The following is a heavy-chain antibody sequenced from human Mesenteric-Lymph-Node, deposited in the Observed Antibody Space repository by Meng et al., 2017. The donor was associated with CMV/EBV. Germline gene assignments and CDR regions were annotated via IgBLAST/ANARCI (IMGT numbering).Heavy chain of an antibody. V-gene: IGHV4-59*12. CDR1: GGSISSYY. D-gene: IGHD1-26*01. Sequence: SETLSLTCTVSGGSISSYYWSWIRQPPGKGLEWIGYIYYSGSTNYNPSLKSRVSISVDTSKNQFSLKLSSVTAADTAVYYCARRGKGRPDVWGQGTTVTVSS. CDR3: ARRGKGRPDV. CDR2: IYYSGST. J-gene: IGHJ6*02.